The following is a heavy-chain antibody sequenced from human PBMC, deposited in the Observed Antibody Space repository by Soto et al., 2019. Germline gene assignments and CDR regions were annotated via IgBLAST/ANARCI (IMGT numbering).Heavy chain of an antibody. Sequence: GASVKVSCKASGGTFNSFSIDWVRQAPGQGLEWMGGIIAMSGIPNYAQRFQGRVTFSADKSSNTVYMEVNSLTFEDTAVYYCTRRGRQSANWFDPWGQGTLVTAPQ. CDR3: TRRGRQSANWFDP. J-gene: IGHJ5*02. CDR2: IIAMSGIP. V-gene: IGHV1-69*10. CDR1: GGTFNSFS.